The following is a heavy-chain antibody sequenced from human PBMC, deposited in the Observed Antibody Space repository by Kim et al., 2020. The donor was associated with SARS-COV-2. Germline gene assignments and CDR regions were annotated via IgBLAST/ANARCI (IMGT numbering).Heavy chain of an antibody. CDR3: ARVGYYYDSSGHFFDP. D-gene: IGHD3-22*01. CDR2: IYYSGST. Sequence: PSETLSLTCTVSGGSISSYYWSWIRQPPGKGLEWIGYIYYSGSTNYNPSLKSRVTISVDTSKNQFSLKLSSVTAADTAVYYCARVGYYYDSSGHFFDPWGQGTLVTVSS. CDR1: GGSISSYY. V-gene: IGHV4-59*13. J-gene: IGHJ5*02.